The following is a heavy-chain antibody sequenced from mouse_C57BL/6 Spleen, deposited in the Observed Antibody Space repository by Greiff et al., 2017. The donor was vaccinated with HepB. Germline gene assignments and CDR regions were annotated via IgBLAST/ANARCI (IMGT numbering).Heavy chain of an antibody. Sequence: EVQLQESGGGLVQPGGSLSLSCAASGFTFTDYYMSWVRQPPGKALEWLGFIRNKANGYTTEYSASVKGRFTISRDNSQSILYLQMNALRAEDSATYYCARGDYDGHRWFAYWGQGTLVTVSA. CDR3: ARGDYDGHRWFAY. CDR2: IRNKANGYTT. D-gene: IGHD2-4*01. CDR1: GFTFTDYY. V-gene: IGHV7-3*01. J-gene: IGHJ3*01.